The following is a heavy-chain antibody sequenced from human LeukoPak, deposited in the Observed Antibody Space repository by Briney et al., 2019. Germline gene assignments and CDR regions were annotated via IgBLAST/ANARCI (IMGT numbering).Heavy chain of an antibody. V-gene: IGHV3-7*01. CDR2: IRQDGGQI. Sequence: GGSLRLSCTASGFILSTYWMSWVRQAPGMGLEWVGKIRQDGGQIFYVDSVKGRFTISRDNAKNSLYLQLNNLRAEDTAVYYCARADLEWYLDLWGRGTLVTVSS. CDR1: GFILSTYW. CDR3: ARADLEWYLDL. J-gene: IGHJ2*01.